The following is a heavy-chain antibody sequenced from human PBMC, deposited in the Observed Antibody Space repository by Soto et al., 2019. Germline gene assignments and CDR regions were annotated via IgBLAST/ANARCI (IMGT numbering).Heavy chain of an antibody. CDR3: AKDRSIVATIYDY. CDR1: GFTFDDYA. D-gene: IGHD5-12*01. CDR2: ISWNTGTI. V-gene: IGHV3-9*01. Sequence: EVQLVESGGGLVQPGRPRGLSCAASGFTFDDYAMHWVRQAPGKGLEWVSYISWNTGTIGYADSVKGRFTISRDNAKNSLYLQMNSLRAEDTALYYCAKDRSIVATIYDYWGQGTLVTVSS. J-gene: IGHJ4*02.